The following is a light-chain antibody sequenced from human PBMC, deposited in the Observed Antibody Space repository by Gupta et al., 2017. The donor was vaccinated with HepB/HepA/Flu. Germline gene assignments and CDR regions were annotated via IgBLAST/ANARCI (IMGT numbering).Light chain of an antibody. CDR1: KSVSSY. J-gene: IGKJ2*02. CDR3: QQRSNWPQSN. V-gene: IGKV3-11*01. Sequence: EVVLTQSPATLSLSPGERATLSCRASKSVSSYLAWYQQKPGQAPRLLIYDASNRATGIPAMFSGSGFGTYFALTISSREREDFAVYYCQQRSNWPQSNFGQGTKLEIK. CDR2: DAS.